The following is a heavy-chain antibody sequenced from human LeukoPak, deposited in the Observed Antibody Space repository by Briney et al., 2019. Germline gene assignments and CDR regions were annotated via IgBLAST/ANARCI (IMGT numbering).Heavy chain of an antibody. Sequence: PGGSLRLSCAASGFTFSSYGMHWVRQAPGKGLEWVAVIWYDGSNKYYADSVKGRFTISRDNSKNTLYLQMNSLRAEDTAVYYCARARGYSYAYFDYWGQGTLVTVSP. CDR3: ARARGYSYAYFDY. CDR2: IWYDGSNK. J-gene: IGHJ4*02. CDR1: GFTFSSYG. D-gene: IGHD5-18*01. V-gene: IGHV3-33*01.